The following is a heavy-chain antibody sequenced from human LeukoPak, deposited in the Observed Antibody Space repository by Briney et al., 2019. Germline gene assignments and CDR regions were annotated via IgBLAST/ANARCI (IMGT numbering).Heavy chain of an antibody. J-gene: IGHJ4*02. D-gene: IGHD3-10*01. CDR2: ISDSGSA. Sequence: PSETLSLTCTVSGSSMSSDYYWGWIRQPPGKGLEWIGSISDSGSAYYNPSLKSRVTISVDKSKNQFSLKLSSVTAADTAVYYCARIGGSGSSLDYWGQGTLVTVSS. CDR3: ARIGGSGSSLDY. CDR1: GSSMSSDYY. V-gene: IGHV4-38-2*02.